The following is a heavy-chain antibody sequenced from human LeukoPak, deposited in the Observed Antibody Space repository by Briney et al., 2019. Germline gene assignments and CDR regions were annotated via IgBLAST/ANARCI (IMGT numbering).Heavy chain of an antibody. CDR1: GFTFNSYA. CDR2: ISGSGDST. D-gene: IGHD3-10*01. V-gene: IGHV3-23*01. Sequence: GGSLRLSCAASGFTFNSYAMSWVRQAPGKGLEWVSAISGSGDSTYSADSVKGRFTISRDTSLNTLYLQMNNLRAEDTAVYFCAKRGVVIRGILVIGYHQEAYHYDFWGQGVLVTVSS. CDR3: AKRGVVIRGILVIGYHQEAYHYDF. J-gene: IGHJ4*02.